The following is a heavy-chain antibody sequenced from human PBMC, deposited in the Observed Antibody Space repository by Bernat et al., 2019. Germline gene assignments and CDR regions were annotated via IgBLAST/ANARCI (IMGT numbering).Heavy chain of an antibody. CDR2: IYYSGST. CDR3: AREYYYGSGSYSFYFDY. V-gene: IGHV4-31*03. CDR1: GGSISSGDYY. J-gene: IGHJ4*02. D-gene: IGHD3-10*01. Sequence: QVQLQESGPGLVKPSQTLSLTCTVSGGSISSGDYYWSWIRQHPGKGLEWIGYIYYSGSTYYNPSLKSRVTISVDTSKNQFSLKLSSVTAADTAVYYCAREYYYGSGSYSFYFDYGGQGTLVTVSS.